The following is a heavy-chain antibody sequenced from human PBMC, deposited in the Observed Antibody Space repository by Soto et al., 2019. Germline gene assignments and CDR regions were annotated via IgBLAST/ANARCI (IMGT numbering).Heavy chain of an antibody. CDR1: GGTFSSYA. D-gene: IGHD1-1*01. V-gene: IGHV1-69*13. Sequence: SVKVSCKASGGTFSSYAISWVRQAPGQGLEWMGGNIPIFGTANYAQKFQGRVTITADESTSTAYMELSSLRSEDTAVYYCARDQIEMATTHVPSRYFDLWGRGTLVTVSS. CDR2: NIPIFGTA. J-gene: IGHJ2*01. CDR3: ARDQIEMATTHVPSRYFDL.